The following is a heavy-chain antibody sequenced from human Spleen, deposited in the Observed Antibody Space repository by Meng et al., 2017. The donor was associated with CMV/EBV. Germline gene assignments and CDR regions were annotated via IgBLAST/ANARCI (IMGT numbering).Heavy chain of an antibody. D-gene: IGHD3-22*01. V-gene: IGHV3-74*01. Sequence: GESLKISCAASGFTFSNSDMNWVRQAPGKGLEWVSRINSDGTRTNYADSVKGRFTISRDNSKNTLYLQMNSLRAEDTAVYYCARDRGSYYYDSSAFDIWGQGTMVTVSS. CDR2: INSDGTRT. CDR1: GFTFSNSD. CDR3: ARDRGSYYYDSSAFDI. J-gene: IGHJ3*02.